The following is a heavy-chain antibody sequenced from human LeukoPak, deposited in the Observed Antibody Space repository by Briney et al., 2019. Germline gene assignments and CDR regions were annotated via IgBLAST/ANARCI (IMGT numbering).Heavy chain of an antibody. V-gene: IGHV3-23*01. Sequence: PGGSLRLSCAASGFTFSSYAMSWVRQAPGKGLEWVSAISGSGGSTYYADSVKGRFTISRDNSKNTQYLQMNSLRAEDTAVYYCAKDRYYYDSSGYSSTFDYWGQGTLVTVSS. CDR2: ISGSGGST. D-gene: IGHD3-22*01. CDR1: GFTFSSYA. CDR3: AKDRYYYDSSGYSSTFDY. J-gene: IGHJ4*02.